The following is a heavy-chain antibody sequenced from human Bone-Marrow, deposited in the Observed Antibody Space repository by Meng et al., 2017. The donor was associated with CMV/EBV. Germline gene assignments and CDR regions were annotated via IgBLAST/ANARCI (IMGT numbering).Heavy chain of an antibody. CDR3: AKRSTKILTTIWGIDY. Sequence: GESLKISFAASGFTFNTYDMHWVRQAPGKGLEWVAFIRYDGKSEYYAESVKGRFTISRDNSNNTLYVQMDSLRPEDTAIYYCAKRSTKILTTIWGIDYWGQGTLVTVSS. CDR1: GFTFNTYD. CDR2: IRYDGKSE. J-gene: IGHJ4*02. V-gene: IGHV3-30*02. D-gene: IGHD3-16*01.